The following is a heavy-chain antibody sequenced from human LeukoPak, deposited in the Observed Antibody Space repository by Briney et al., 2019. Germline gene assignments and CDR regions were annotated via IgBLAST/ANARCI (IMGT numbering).Heavy chain of an antibody. CDR1: VYTYTGYY. CDR2: INPNRCGT. D-gene: IGHD2-15*01. V-gene: IGHV1-2*02. J-gene: IGHJ5*02. Sequence: GASVKVSFKASVYTYTGYYMHWVRQAPSQGREWMGWINPNRCGTNYSQKVQGRVTMTRDTPINTAYMELSRLRYDDTGVYYCARDLCSGGSCYQGANWFDPWGQGTLVTVSS. CDR3: ARDLCSGGSCYQGANWFDP.